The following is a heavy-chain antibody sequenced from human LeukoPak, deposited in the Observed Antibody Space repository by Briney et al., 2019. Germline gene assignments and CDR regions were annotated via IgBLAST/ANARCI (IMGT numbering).Heavy chain of an antibody. CDR2: INPNSGGT. CDR1: GYTFTGYY. J-gene: IGHJ4*02. V-gene: IGHV1-2*02. CDR3: ARETMVRGVIISRYYFDY. Sequence: ASVKVSCKASGYTFTGYYMHCVRQAPGQGREWRGWINPNSGGTNYAQKFQGRVTMTRDTSISTAYMELSRLRSDDTAVYYCARETMVRGVIISRYYFDYWGQGTLVTVSS. D-gene: IGHD3-10*01.